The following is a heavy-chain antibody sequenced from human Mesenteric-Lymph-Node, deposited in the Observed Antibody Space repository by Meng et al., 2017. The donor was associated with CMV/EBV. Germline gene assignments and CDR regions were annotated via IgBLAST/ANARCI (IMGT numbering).Heavy chain of an antibody. CDR3: AREGRQYYDFWSGYYTGTKRAAKNYYYYGMDV. V-gene: IGHV4-34*01. J-gene: IGHJ6*02. Sequence: SETLSLTCAVYGGSFSGYYWSWIRQPPGKGLEWIGEINHSGSTNYNPSLKSRVTISVDTSKNQFSLKLSSVTAADTAVYYCAREGRQYYDFWSGYYTGTKRAAKNYYYYGMDVWGQGTTVTVSS. CDR1: GGSFSGYY. D-gene: IGHD3-3*01. CDR2: INHSGST.